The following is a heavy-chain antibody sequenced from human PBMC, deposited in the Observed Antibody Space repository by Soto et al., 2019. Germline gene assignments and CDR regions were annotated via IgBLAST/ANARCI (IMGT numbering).Heavy chain of an antibody. CDR1: GYTFGTYG. D-gene: IGHD1-26*01. CDR3: ARDLGTGSLWSWFDY. J-gene: IGHJ4*02. V-gene: IGHV1-18*01. Sequence: GASVKVSCKASGYTFGTYGFHWVRQAPGQGLEWMGWISTYNGYTNYAQKLQGRVTMTTDTSTSTAYMELRNLRSGDTAVYYCARDLGTGSLWSWFDYWGQGTLVTVSS. CDR2: ISTYNGYT.